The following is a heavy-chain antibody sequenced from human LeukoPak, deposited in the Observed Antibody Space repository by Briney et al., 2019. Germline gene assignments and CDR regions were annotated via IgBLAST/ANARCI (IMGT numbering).Heavy chain of an antibody. CDR2: IKQDGSEK. CDR1: GFTFSSHW. J-gene: IGHJ4*02. CDR3: ARRTYSASYWKHFDY. Sequence: GGSLRLSCAASGFTFSSHWMSWVRQAPGKGLEWVANIKQDGSEKFYVDSVKGRFTISRDNAKNSLYLQMNSLRAEDTAVYFCARRTYSASYWKHFDYWGQGTLVTVSS. V-gene: IGHV3-7*01. D-gene: IGHD1-26*01.